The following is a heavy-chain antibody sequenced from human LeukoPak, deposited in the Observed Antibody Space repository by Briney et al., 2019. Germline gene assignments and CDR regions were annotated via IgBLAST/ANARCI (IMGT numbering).Heavy chain of an antibody. Sequence: GESLKISCKGSGYSFSNYWIAWVRQTPGTGLEWMGIIYPGDSDTRYSPSFQGQVTISADKFISTAYLQWTSLKASDTAMYYCARRYCSGGACYKENWFDPWGQGTVVTVSS. CDR2: IYPGDSDT. J-gene: IGHJ5*02. V-gene: IGHV5-51*01. CDR3: ARRYCSGGACYKENWFDP. CDR1: GYSFSNYW. D-gene: IGHD2-15*01.